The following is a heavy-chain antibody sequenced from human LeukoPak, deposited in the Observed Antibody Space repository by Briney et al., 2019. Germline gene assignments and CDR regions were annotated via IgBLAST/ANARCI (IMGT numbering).Heavy chain of an antibody. Sequence: TSETLSLTCTVSGYSISSGYYWSWIRQPPGKGLEWIGYIYYSGSTNYNPSLKSRVTISVDTSKNQFSLKLSSVTAADTAVYYCARYWSGYYPSFDYWGQGTLVTVSS. J-gene: IGHJ4*02. CDR2: IYYSGST. CDR1: GYSISSGYY. D-gene: IGHD3-3*01. CDR3: ARYWSGYYPSFDY. V-gene: IGHV4-61*01.